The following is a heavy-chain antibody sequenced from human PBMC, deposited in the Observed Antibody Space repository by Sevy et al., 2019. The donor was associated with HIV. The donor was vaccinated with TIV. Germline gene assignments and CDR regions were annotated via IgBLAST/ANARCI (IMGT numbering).Heavy chain of an antibody. J-gene: IGHJ4*02. CDR1: GFTFSSYA. CDR3: ARDQYSSSWYTFDY. CDR2: ISYDGSNK. D-gene: IGHD6-13*01. Sequence: GGSLRLSCAASGFTFSSYAMHWVRQAPGKGLEWMAVISYDGSNKYNADSVKGRFTISRDNSKNTLYLQMNSLRAEDTAVYYCARDQYSSSWYTFDYWGQGTLVTVSS. V-gene: IGHV3-30-3*01.